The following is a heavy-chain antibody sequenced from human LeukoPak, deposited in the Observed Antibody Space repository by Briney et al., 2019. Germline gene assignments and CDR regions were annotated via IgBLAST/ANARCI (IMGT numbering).Heavy chain of an antibody. D-gene: IGHD1-20*01. CDR3: ARARRGHNWAYAYFDH. J-gene: IGHJ4*02. CDR2: TNPNSGGT. Sequence: ASVKVSCKASGYTFSDYYIRWVRQAPGQGLEWMGWTNPNSGGTNYAQKFQGRVSMTSDTSISTAYMELSSLRSDDTAVHYCARARRGHNWAYAYFDHWGQGIMVTVSS. CDR1: GYTFSDYY. V-gene: IGHV1-2*02.